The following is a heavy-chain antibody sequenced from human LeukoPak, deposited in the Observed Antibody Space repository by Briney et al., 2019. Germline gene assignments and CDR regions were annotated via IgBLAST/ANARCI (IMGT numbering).Heavy chain of an antibody. CDR2: MNPNSGNT. D-gene: IGHD2-2*01. Sequence: ASVKVSCKASGYTFTSYGINWVRQATGQGLEWMGWMNPNSGNTGYAQKFQGRVTMTRNTSISTAYMELSSLRSEDTAVYYCARYKYQLLYYYYGMDVWGQGTTVTVSS. J-gene: IGHJ6*02. CDR1: GYTFTSYG. CDR3: ARYKYQLLYYYYGMDV. V-gene: IGHV1-8*02.